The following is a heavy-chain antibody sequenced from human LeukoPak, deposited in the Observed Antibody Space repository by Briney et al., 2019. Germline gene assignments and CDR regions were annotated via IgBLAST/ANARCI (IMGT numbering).Heavy chain of an antibody. CDR2: IYYSGTT. V-gene: IGHV4-59*01. CDR1: GGYISTYY. CDR3: ARAGWFSTTWHFDH. J-gene: IGHJ4*02. D-gene: IGHD6-19*01. Sequence: PSETLSLTCTVSGGYISTYYWSWIRLPPGKGLEWIGYIYYSGTTTYNPSLRSRVTMSVDTSKNQFSLKLRSVTAADTAVYYCARAGWFSTTWHFDHWGQGILVTVSS.